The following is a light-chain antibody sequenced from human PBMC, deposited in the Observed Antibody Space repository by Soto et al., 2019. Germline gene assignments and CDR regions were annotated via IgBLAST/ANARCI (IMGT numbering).Light chain of an antibody. CDR3: RSFATTHTYV. V-gene: IGLV2-14*01. CDR1: SSDVAYYNH. CDR2: EVN. Sequence: SVLNQAAYVKVSPGQWRTISYTGTSSDVAYYNHVSWYQQHPGKAPKLLIYEVNNRPSGVSHRFSGSKSGNTASLTMSALQAEGDAIHYCRSFATTHTYVYVTGTKV. J-gene: IGLJ1*01.